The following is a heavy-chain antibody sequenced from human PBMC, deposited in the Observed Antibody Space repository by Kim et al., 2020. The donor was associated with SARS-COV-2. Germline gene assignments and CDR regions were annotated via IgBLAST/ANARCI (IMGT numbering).Heavy chain of an antibody. CDR2: IYSSGST. Sequence: SETLSLTCTVSSGSISSYYWSWIRQPLGKGLEWIGYIYSSGSTNYNSSLESRVTISLDTSNNQFSLKLTSVTPADTAVYFCVRGPTRYYFDYWGQGTLVTVSS. CDR1: SGSISSYY. J-gene: IGHJ4*02. V-gene: IGHV4-59*01. CDR3: VRGPTRYYFDY.